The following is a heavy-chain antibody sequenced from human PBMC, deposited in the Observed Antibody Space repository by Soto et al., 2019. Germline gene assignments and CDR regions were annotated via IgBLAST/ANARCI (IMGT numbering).Heavy chain of an antibody. V-gene: IGHV3-9*01. J-gene: IGHJ3*02. D-gene: IGHD1-26*01. CDR3: AKDISSGTWPEAFDI. Sequence: EAQLAESGGGLEQPGRSLRLSCAASGFSFGDYAMHWVRQAPGKGLEWVSGISWNTGSIAYADSVKGRFSISRDNAKNSLYLQMNSLRFEDTALYYCAKDISSGTWPEAFDIWGQGTMVTVSS. CDR1: GFSFGDYA. CDR2: ISWNTGSI.